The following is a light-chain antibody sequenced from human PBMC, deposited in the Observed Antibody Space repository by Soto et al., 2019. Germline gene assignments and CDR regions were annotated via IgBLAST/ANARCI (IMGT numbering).Light chain of an antibody. Sequence: QSVLTQPPSMSGAPGQRVTISCTGSSSNIGAGYDVHWYQHLPGTAPKLLIYGNTNRPSGVPDRFSGSKSGTSASLAITGLQAEDEADYYCQSHDSSLNSGVFSGGTKVTVL. J-gene: IGLJ3*02. CDR3: QSHDSSLNSGV. CDR1: SSNIGAGYD. V-gene: IGLV1-40*01. CDR2: GNT.